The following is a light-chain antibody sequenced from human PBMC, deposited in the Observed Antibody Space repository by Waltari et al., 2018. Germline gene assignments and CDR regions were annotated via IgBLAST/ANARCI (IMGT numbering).Light chain of an antibody. CDR3: QQYNSSPYT. Sequence: DIQMTQSPSSLSASVETRFTITCRASLCISNDLAWFQQKPGKAPKSLIYATSSLQSGVPSEFSGSGSGTHFTLAISSVQPEDFATYFCQQYNSSPYTFGQGTKLEI. V-gene: IGKV1-16*02. CDR2: ATS. J-gene: IGKJ2*01. CDR1: LCISND.